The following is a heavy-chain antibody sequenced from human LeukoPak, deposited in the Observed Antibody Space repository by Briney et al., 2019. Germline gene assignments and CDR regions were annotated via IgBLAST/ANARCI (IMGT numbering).Heavy chain of an antibody. Sequence: GASVKVSCKASGYTFTGFYMHWVRQAPGQGLEWMGWINPNSGGTNYPQKFQGRVTMTRDSSISTAYMELSGLRSDDTAIYYCARGALQPYYYYMDVWGKGASVTVSS. CDR1: GYTFTGFY. CDR3: ARGALQPYYYYMDV. CDR2: INPNSGGT. J-gene: IGHJ6*03. V-gene: IGHV1-2*02. D-gene: IGHD1-1*01.